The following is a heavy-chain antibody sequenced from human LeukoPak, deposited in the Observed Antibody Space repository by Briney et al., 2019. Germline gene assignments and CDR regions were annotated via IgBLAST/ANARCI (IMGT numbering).Heavy chain of an antibody. CDR1: GFTFSRYA. V-gene: IGHV3-23*01. Sequence: GGSLRLSCAASGFTFSRYAMSWVRQAPGKGLEWVSAISGSGGSTYYADSVKGRFTISRDNSKNTLYLQMNSLRAEDTAVYYCAKWPGWLFEDIPFDYWGQGTLVTVSS. J-gene: IGHJ4*02. CDR3: AKWPGWLFEDIPFDY. CDR2: ISGSGGST. D-gene: IGHD3-22*01.